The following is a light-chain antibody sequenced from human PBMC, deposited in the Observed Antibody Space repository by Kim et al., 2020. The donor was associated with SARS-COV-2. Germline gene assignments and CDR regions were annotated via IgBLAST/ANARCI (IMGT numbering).Light chain of an antibody. Sequence: QPASISCKSSQSLVFSDRNTYLHWFQQRPGQSPRRLIYEVSNRDSGVPDRFTGSGSDTDFTLKISRVEADDVGIYYCMQGTYWPYTFGQGTKLEI. CDR1: QSLVFSDRNTY. CDR3: MQGTYWPYT. CDR2: EVS. J-gene: IGKJ2*01. V-gene: IGKV2-30*01.